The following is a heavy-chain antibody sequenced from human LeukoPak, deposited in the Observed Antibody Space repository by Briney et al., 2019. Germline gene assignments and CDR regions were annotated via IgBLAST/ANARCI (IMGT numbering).Heavy chain of an antibody. CDR1: GFTFSSYA. CDR3: VKKGLGYYSNGVCHFDY. D-gene: IGHD2-8*01. V-gene: IGHV3-23*01. J-gene: IGHJ4*02. CDR2: ISDSGSST. Sequence: GGSLRLSCAASGFTFSSYAMSWVRHAPGKGLEWVSTISDSGSSTYYTDSVKGRFTFSRDNSKNTLHLQMNSLRAEDPAVYYCVKKGLGYYSNGVCHFDYWGQGTLVTVSS.